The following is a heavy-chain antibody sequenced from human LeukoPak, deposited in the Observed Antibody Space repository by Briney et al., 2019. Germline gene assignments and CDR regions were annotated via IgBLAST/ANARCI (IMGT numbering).Heavy chain of an antibody. D-gene: IGHD3-10*01. J-gene: IGHJ3*02. CDR3: ARRHVLLWFGEPPSAFDI. V-gene: IGHV3-7*01. CDR1: GFTFSSYW. Sequence: PGGSLRLSCAASGFTFSSYWMSWVRQAPGKGLEWVANIKQDGSEKYYVDSVKGRFTISRDNAKNSLYLQMNSLRAEDTAVYYCARRHVLLWFGEPPSAFDIWGQGTMVTVSS. CDR2: IKQDGSEK.